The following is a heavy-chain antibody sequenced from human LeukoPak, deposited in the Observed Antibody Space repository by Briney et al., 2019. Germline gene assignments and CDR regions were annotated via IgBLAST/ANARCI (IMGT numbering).Heavy chain of an antibody. D-gene: IGHD6-19*01. CDR3: ATDQLGMAVAGTIDAFDI. Sequence: ASVKVSCKVSGYTLTELSMHWVRQAPGKGLEWMGGFDPEDGETIYAQKFQGRVTMTEDTSTDTAYMELSSLRSEDTAVYYCATDQLGMAVAGTIDAFDIWGQGTMVTVSP. CDR1: GYTLTELS. V-gene: IGHV1-24*01. CDR2: FDPEDGET. J-gene: IGHJ3*02.